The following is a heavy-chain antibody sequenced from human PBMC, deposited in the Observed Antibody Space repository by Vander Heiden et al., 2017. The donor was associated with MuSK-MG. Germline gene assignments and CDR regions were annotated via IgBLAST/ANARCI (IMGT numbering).Heavy chain of an antibody. CDR2: IFRNDAK. J-gene: IGHJ4*02. V-gene: IGHV2-5*01. D-gene: IGHD2-8*02. CDR3: AHRLLRRSGGQEFDY. CDR1: GFSLSTSQVG. Sequence: QITLKESGPTLVKPTQTLTLTCTFSGFSLSTSQVGVAWPRQPPGKPLEWLAMIFRNDAKRYSPSLKSRLTITKDHSKNQVVLTMTDMDPVDTATYYCAHRLLRRSGGQEFDYWGQGTLVTVSS.